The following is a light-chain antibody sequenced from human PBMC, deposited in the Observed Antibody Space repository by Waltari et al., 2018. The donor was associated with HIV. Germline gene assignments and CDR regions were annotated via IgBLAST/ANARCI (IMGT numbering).Light chain of an antibody. CDR2: TNN. Sequence: QSVLTQPPSASGTPGQRVTISCSGSSSNIATNTVNWYQQLPGTAPKLLIYTNNRRPSGVPALFSGSKSGTSASLAISGLQSDDDADYYCATWDDSLNGWVFGGGTRLTVL. CDR1: SSNIATNT. J-gene: IGLJ3*02. V-gene: IGLV1-44*01. CDR3: ATWDDSLNGWV.